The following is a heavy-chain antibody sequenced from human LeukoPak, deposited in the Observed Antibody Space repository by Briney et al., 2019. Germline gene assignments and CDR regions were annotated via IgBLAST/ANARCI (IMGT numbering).Heavy chain of an antibody. CDR3: ARVRTYYYYMDV. J-gene: IGHJ6*03. CDR1: GFTFSDYY. CDR2: ISSSGSTI. Sequence: PGGSLRLSCAASGFTFSDYYMRWIRQAPGKGLEWVSYISSSGSTIYYADSVKGRFTISRDNAKNSLYLQMNSLRAEDTAVYYCARVRTYYYYMDVWGKGTTVTVSS. V-gene: IGHV3-11*01.